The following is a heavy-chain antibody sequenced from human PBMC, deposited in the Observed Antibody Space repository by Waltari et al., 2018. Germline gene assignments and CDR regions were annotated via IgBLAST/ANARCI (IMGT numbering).Heavy chain of an antibody. Sequence: QVQLVESGGGVVQPGRSLRLSCAASGFTFSSYAMHWVRHAPGKGLEWVAVISYDGSNKYYADSVKGRFTISRDNSKNTLYLQMNSLRAEDTAVYYCASFGTYYYDSSGYPLQNDYWGQGTLVTVSS. J-gene: IGHJ4*02. V-gene: IGHV3-30-3*01. D-gene: IGHD3-22*01. CDR3: ASFGTYYYDSSGYPLQNDY. CDR1: GFTFSSYA. CDR2: ISYDGSNK.